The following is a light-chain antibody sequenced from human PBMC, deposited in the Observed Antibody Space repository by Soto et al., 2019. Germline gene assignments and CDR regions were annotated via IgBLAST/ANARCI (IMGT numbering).Light chain of an antibody. CDR1: SSDVGTYNY. J-gene: IGLJ1*01. Sequence: QSALTQPASVSGSPGQSITISCTGTSSDVGTYNYVSWYQQHPGKAPKLMIYEVNNWPSGVSNRFSGSNSGNTASLTISGLQAADEADYYCISYTSSSTYVFGTGTKLTVL. CDR2: EVN. V-gene: IGLV2-14*01. CDR3: ISYTSSSTYV.